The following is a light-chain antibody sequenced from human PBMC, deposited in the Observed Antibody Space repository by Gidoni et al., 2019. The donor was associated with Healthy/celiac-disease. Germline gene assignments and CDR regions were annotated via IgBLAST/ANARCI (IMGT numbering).Light chain of an antibody. CDR1: QSVSSY. CDR2: DAS. Sequence: EIVLTQSPAILSLSPGERATLSCRASQSVSSYLAWYQQKPGQAPRLLIYDASNRATGIPARFSGSGSGTDFTLTISSLEPEDFAVYYCQQRALTFGGGTKVEIK. CDR3: QQRALT. V-gene: IGKV3-11*01. J-gene: IGKJ4*01.